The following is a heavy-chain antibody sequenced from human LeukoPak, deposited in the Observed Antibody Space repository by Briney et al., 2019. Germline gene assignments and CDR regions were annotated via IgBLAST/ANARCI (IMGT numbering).Heavy chain of an antibody. Sequence: PSETLSLTCTVSGGSISSYYWSWIRQPAGKGLEWIGGIYTTGSTNYNPSLKSRVTMSVDTSKNQFSLKLSSVTAADTAVYYCARDPAGYSSGWSSDYWGQGTLVTVSS. CDR1: GGSISSYY. J-gene: IGHJ4*02. V-gene: IGHV4-4*07. CDR2: IYTTGST. CDR3: ARDPAGYSSGWSSDY. D-gene: IGHD6-19*01.